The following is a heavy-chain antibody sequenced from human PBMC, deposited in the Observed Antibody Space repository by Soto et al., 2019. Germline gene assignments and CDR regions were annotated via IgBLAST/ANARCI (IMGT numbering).Heavy chain of an antibody. CDR3: ARSGGSFRPFDS. J-gene: IGHJ4*02. Sequence: SVTLSCAASGFTFSNYVMNWIRQAPGKGLEWVAHMTENGGTIYYADSVKGRFAISRDNANNLLYLQLDSLRPEDTALYYCARSGGSFRPFDSWGQGTLVTVSS. CDR2: MTENGGTI. D-gene: IGHD2-15*01. CDR1: GFTFSNYV. V-gene: IGHV3-48*03.